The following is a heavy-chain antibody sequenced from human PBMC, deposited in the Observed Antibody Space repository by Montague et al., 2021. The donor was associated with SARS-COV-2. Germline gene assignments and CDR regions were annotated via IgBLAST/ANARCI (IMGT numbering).Heavy chain of an antibody. Sequence: TLSLTCTVSGGSISSCCYYWSWLRQPAGQGLVWIVRIYTSGSTNYYPSLKSGVTISVDTSQNQFSLKLSSVTAADMAVYYSARADFWSGYLYFDYWGQGTLVTVSS. J-gene: IGHJ4*02. CDR3: ARADFWSGYLYFDY. D-gene: IGHD3-3*01. CDR2: IYTSGST. CDR1: GGSISSCCYY. V-gene: IGHV4-61*02.